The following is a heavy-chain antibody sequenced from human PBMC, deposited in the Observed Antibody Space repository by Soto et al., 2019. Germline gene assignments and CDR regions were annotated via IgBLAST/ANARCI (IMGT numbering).Heavy chain of an antibody. V-gene: IGHV4-39*01. CDR2: IYYSGIT. CDR3: VRHGSN. J-gene: IGHJ4*02. Sequence: SETLSLTCTVSGVSISNSSYYWGWIRRPPGKGLEWIGTIYYSGITYYNPSLKSRVTISVDTSKNQFSLKLTSVTAADTAVYYCVRHGSNWGQGTLVTVSS. CDR1: GVSISNSSYY.